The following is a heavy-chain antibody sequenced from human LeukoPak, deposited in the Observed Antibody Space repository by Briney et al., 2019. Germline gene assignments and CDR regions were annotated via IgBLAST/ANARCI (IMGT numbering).Heavy chain of an antibody. CDR1: GFTFTNYW. J-gene: IGHJ4*02. Sequence: TGGSLRLSCAASGFTFTNYWMHWVRQAPGMGLVWVSRLPPDELGIIYADSVKGRFTLSRDNAKNTVYLQMNNLRVDDTAMYYCVGTIASRGSEYWGQGALVTVSS. V-gene: IGHV3-74*01. D-gene: IGHD6-6*01. CDR2: LPPDELGI. CDR3: VGTIASRGSEY.